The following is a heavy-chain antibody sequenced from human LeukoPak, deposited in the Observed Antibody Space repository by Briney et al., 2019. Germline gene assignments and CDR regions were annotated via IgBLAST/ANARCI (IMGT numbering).Heavy chain of an antibody. CDR3: TTGYCSSSSCHRSLYFDY. CDR1: GFTFSNAW. CDR2: IKSKTDGGTT. D-gene: IGHD2-2*01. V-gene: IGHV3-15*01. Sequence: GGSLRLSCAASGFTFSNAWMSWVRQAPGKGLEWVGRIKSKTDGGTTDYAAPVKGRFTVSRDDSKNTLYLQMNSLKTEDTAVYYCTTGYCSSSSCHRSLYFDYWSQGTLVTVSS. J-gene: IGHJ4*02.